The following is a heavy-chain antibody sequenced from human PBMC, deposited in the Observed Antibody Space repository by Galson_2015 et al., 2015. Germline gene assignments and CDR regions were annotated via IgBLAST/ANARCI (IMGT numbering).Heavy chain of an antibody. J-gene: IGHJ6*02. Sequence: SETLSLTCAVSGGSISSSNWWSWVRQPPGKGLEWVGEIYHSGSTNYNPSLKSRVTISVDKSKNQFSLKLSSVTAADTAVYYCARLVVRSNSYYYGMDVWGQGTTVTVSS. D-gene: IGHD3-10*01. CDR1: GGSISSSNW. CDR2: IYHSGST. CDR3: ARLVVRSNSYYYGMDV. V-gene: IGHV4-4*02.